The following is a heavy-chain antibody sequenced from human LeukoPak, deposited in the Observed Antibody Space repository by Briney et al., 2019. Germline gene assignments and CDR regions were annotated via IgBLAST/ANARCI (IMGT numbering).Heavy chain of an antibody. V-gene: IGHV3-15*07. CDR1: GFTFSNAY. J-gene: IGHJ4*02. D-gene: IGHD2-21*01. Sequence: PGGSLRLSCAASGFTFSNAYMNWVRQARGKGLEWVGRIKPKTDGETTEYPAPVKGRFSISRDDSKNMLYLQMNSLKTEDTAVYYCITPLPYSAQGGQGTLVTVSS. CDR3: ITPLPYSAQ. CDR2: IKPKTDGETT.